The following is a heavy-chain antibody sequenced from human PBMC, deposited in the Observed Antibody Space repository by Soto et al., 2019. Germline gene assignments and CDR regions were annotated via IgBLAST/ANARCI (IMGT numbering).Heavy chain of an antibody. V-gene: IGHV1-69*13. J-gene: IGHJ4*02. Sequence: SVNVTCKASVGTFRRRGISWVRQAHGQGIEWMGGIMRIYGTGNYSQRFQGRVSITADESTSTVYMDLRRLRSEDKAVDDYERERGDGGSSLWGQGTLVTVSS. CDR2: IMRIYGTG. CDR1: VGTFRRRG. D-gene: IGHD2-15*01. CDR3: ERERGDGGSSL.